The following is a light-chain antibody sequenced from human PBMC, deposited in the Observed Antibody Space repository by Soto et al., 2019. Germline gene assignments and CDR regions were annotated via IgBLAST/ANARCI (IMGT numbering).Light chain of an antibody. CDR2: DVT. CDR1: SSDVGGYNH. V-gene: IGLV2-14*03. J-gene: IGLJ2*01. Sequence: QSALTQPASVSGSPGQSITISCTGTSSDVGGYNHVSWYQQPPGKAPKLMIYDVTNRPSGVSNRFSGSKSGNTASLTISGLPAADEADYSCSSYTISNTLVVFGGGTKLTVL. CDR3: SSYTISNTLVV.